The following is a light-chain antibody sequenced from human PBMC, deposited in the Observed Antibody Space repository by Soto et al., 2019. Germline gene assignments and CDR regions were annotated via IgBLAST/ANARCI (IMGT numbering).Light chain of an antibody. Sequence: DIVLTQSPGTLSLSPGERATLSCRASQSVSSKYLAWYQQKPGQPPRVLIYGTSIRATGIPERFSGSGSGTEFTLTISSLQSEDFALYYCHQYNSWPPGTFGQGTKVEIK. CDR2: GTS. J-gene: IGKJ2*01. CDR3: HQYNSWPPGT. CDR1: QSVSSKY. V-gene: IGKV3-20*01.